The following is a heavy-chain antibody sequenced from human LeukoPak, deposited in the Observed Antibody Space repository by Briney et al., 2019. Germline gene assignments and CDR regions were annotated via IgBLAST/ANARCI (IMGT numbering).Heavy chain of an antibody. D-gene: IGHD3-9*01. CDR3: AKVLSPLTGYYY. CDR1: GFTFSSYG. V-gene: IGHV3-30*02. J-gene: IGHJ4*02. CDR2: IRYDGSNK. Sequence: PGGSLRLSCAASGFTFSSYGMHWVRQAPGKGLEWVAFIRYDGSNKYYADSVKGRFTISRDNSKNTLYLQMNSLRAEGTAVYYCAKVLSPLTGYYYWGQGTLVTVSS.